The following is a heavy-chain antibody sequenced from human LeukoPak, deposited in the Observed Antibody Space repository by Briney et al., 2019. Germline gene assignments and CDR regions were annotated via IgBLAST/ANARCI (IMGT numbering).Heavy chain of an antibody. J-gene: IGHJ6*02. CDR1: GYTFTTLD. V-gene: IGHV1-8*03. Sequence: ASVKVSCKASGYTFTTLDINWVRQATGQGLECMGWINPNSGNRGYAQKFQGRVTITRDTSISTAYMELSSLRSEDTAVYYCARGSSGWYWGHYYGMDVWGQGTTVTVSS. CDR2: INPNSGNR. D-gene: IGHD6-19*01. CDR3: ARGSSGWYWGHYYGMDV.